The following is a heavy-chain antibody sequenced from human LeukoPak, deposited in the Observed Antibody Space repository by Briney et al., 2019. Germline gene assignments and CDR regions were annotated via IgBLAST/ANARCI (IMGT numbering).Heavy chain of an antibody. Sequence: SETLSLTCTVSGGSISSGGYYWSWIRQPPGTGLEWIGEINHSGSTNYNPSLKSRVTISVDTSKNQFSLKLSSVTAADTAVYYCARSPVQDSGSYGNFDYWGQGTLVTVSS. V-gene: IGHV4-61*08. CDR2: INHSGST. CDR3: ARSPVQDSGSYGNFDY. D-gene: IGHD1-26*01. CDR1: GGSISSGGYY. J-gene: IGHJ4*02.